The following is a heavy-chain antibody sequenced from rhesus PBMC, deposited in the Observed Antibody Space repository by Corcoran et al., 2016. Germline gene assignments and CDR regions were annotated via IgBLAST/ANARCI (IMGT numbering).Heavy chain of an antibody. D-gene: IGHD5-12*01. CDR2: IYGSSGST. CDR1: GYSISSHY. CDR3: ARRIGYNYSP. J-gene: IGHJ4*01. Sequence: QVQLQESGPGLVKPSETLSLTCAVSGYSISSHYWSWIRRPPGKGLEWIGYIYGSSGSTSYHPSLKSRRTIAADTSKKQVSLKLISVTAADTAVYYCARRIGYNYSPWGQGVLVTVSS. V-gene: IGHV4-147*01.